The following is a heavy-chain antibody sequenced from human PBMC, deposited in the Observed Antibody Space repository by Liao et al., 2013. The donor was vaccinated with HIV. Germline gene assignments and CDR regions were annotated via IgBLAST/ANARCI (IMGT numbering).Heavy chain of an antibody. CDR3: ARVSYDILTGYYRDY. V-gene: IGHV4-4*07. D-gene: IGHD3-9*01. CDR1: GGSISSYY. J-gene: IGHJ4*02. Sequence: QVQLQESGPGLVKPSETLSLTCTVSGGSISSYYWSWIRQPAGKGLEWIGRIYPSGSTNYNPSLKSRVTMSVDTSKNQFSLKLSSVTAADTAVYYCARVSYDILTGYYRDYWGQGTLVTVSS. CDR2: IYPSGST.